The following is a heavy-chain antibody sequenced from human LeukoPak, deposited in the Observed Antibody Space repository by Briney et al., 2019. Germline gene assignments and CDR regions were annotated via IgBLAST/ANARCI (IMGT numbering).Heavy chain of an antibody. J-gene: IGHJ5*02. CDR1: GGSISSSIYY. CDR2: IYYSGST. D-gene: IGHD3-3*01. V-gene: IGHV4-39*01. Sequence: SETLSLTCTVSGGSISSSIYYWGWIRQPPGKGLEWIGSIYYSGSTYYNPSLKSRVTISVDTSKNQFSLKLSSVTAADTAVYYCARQGAIFGVVMAANWFDPWGQGTLVTVSS. CDR3: ARQGAIFGVVMAANWFDP.